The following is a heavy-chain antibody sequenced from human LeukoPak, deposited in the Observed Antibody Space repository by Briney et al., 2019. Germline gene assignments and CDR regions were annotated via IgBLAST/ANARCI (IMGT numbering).Heavy chain of an antibody. J-gene: IGHJ4*02. Sequence: GGSLRLSCAASGFTASSNHMGCVPRAPGKRLEWGSVIYSGGSTDYADSVKGRFTISRDNLKNTLYLQMNSLRAEDTAVYCCARGPAGYNWGQGTLVTFSS. CDR1: GFTASSNH. V-gene: IGHV3-53*01. CDR2: IYSGGST. CDR3: ARGPAGYN. D-gene: IGHD1-1*01.